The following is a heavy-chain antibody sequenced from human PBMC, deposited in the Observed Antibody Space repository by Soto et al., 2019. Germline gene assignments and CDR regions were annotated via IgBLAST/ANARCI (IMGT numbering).Heavy chain of an antibody. D-gene: IGHD6-6*01. J-gene: IGHJ6*02. CDR2: IYSGGST. Sequence: GGSLRLSCAASGFSVSSSDMSWVRQVPGEGLEWVSVIYSGGSTHDADYVKGRFSVSRDTSKNTVDLQMNSLRVDDTAVYYCGTSSRKDYHFAMDVWGQGTAVTVS. CDR3: GTSSRKDYHFAMDV. V-gene: IGHV3-53*01. CDR1: GFSVSSSD.